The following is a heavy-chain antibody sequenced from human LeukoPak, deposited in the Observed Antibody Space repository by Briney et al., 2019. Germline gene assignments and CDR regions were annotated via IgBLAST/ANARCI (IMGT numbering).Heavy chain of an antibody. J-gene: IGHJ4*02. V-gene: IGHV4-30-2*01. Sequence: SETLSLTCTVSGGSVSSGNYSWSWIRQPPGKGLEWIGYIYHSGSTYYNPSLKSRVTISVDRSKNQFSLKLSSVTAADTAVYYCARDLVGYFDYWGQGTLVTVSS. CDR1: GGSVSSGNYS. CDR2: IYHSGST. CDR3: ARDLVGYFDY.